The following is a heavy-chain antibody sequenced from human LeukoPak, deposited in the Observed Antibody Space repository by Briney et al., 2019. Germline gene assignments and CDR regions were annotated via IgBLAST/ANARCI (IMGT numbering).Heavy chain of an antibody. D-gene: IGHD4-17*01. Sequence: SETLSLTCTVSGVSISSYYWSWIRQPPGKGLEWIGYIYYSGSTNYNPSLKSRVTISVDTSKNQFSLKLSSVTAADTAVYYCARYYGDYVGLIDYWGQGTLVTVSS. CDR3: ARYYGDYVGLIDY. V-gene: IGHV4-59*01. CDR2: IYYSGST. J-gene: IGHJ4*02. CDR1: GVSISSYY.